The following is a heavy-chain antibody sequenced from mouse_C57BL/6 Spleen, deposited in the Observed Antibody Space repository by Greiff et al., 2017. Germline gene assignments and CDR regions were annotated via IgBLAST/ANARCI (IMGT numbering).Heavy chain of an antibody. CDR1: GYTFTSYW. V-gene: IGHV1-7*01. D-gene: IGHD2-3*01. Sequence: VQLQQSGAELAKPGASVKLSCKASGYTFTSYWMHWVKQRPGQGLEWIGYINPSSGYTKYNQKFKDKATLTAEKSSSTAYMQLSSLAYEDSAGYYCARGGLLPLDYWGQGTTLTVSS. CDR2: INPSSGYT. CDR3: ARGGLLPLDY. J-gene: IGHJ2*01.